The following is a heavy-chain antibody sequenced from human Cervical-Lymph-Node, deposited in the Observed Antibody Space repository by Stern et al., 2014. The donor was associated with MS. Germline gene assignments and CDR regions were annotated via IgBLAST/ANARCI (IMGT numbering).Heavy chain of an antibody. Sequence: EVQLVESGAELIRPGESLKISCKGSGFKFSIYWIAWVRQMPGKGLEWMGIIYPGDSATRYSPSFQGQVTMAADKSTSTAYLQWSSLNASDTAMYFCARQTTAWASDVWGQGTLVTVSS. CDR2: IYPGDSAT. D-gene: IGHD1-14*01. J-gene: IGHJ4*02. CDR3: ARQTTAWASDV. CDR1: GFKFSIYW. V-gene: IGHV5-51*01.